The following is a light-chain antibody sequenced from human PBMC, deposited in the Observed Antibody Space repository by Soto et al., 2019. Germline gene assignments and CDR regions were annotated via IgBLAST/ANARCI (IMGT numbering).Light chain of an antibody. J-gene: IGKJ2*01. V-gene: IGKV3-20*01. Sequence: EIVLTQSPGTLSLSPGERATLSCRASQSLSNYLAWSQQKPGQAPRLLIYGASTRATGIPDTFSGSGSGTDFTLTISRLEPEDFAVYYCQQYGSSPYTFGQGTKVEIK. CDR2: GAS. CDR3: QQYGSSPYT. CDR1: QSLSNY.